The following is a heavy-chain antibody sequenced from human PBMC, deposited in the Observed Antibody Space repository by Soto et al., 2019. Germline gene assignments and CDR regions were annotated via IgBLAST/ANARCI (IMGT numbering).Heavy chain of an antibody. V-gene: IGHV3-48*02. J-gene: IGHJ4*02. D-gene: IGHD3-22*01. CDR1: GFTFSSYS. CDR3: ARDVGDYYDSSGYLDH. Sequence: EVQLVESGGGLVQPGGSLRLSCAASGFTFSSYSMNWVRQAPGKGLEWVSYISSSSSTIYYADSVKGRFTISRDNAKNSLYLQMNSLRDEDTAVYYCARDVGDYYDSSGYLDHWGQGTLVTVSS. CDR2: ISSSSSTI.